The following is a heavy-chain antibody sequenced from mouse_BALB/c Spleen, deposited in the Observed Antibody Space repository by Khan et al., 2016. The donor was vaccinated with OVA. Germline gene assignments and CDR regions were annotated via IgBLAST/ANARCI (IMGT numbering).Heavy chain of an antibody. CDR1: GFTFSTYG. Sequence: EVELVESEGDLVKPEGSLKLSCAASGFTFSTYGMSWVRQTPDKRLEWVATISSGGSYTYYPDSVQGRFTISKDNAKNTLYLQMSSLKSEDTAMFYCARLAYYYESEGFAYWGQGTLVTVSA. CDR3: ARLAYYYESEGFAY. J-gene: IGHJ3*01. CDR2: ISSGGSYT. V-gene: IGHV5-6*01. D-gene: IGHD1-1*01.